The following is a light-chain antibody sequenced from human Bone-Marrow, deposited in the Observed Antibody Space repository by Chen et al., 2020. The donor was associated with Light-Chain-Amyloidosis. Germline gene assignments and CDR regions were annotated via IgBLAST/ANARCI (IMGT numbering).Light chain of an antibody. Sequence: QSVLTQPPSASGTPGQRVTISCSGSSSNIGSNYVYWYQQLPGTAPKLLSYKNNQRPSGVPDRFSGSNSATSASLAISGLRSEDEADYYCAAWDDSLSGVVFGGGTKLTVL. CDR3: AAWDDSLSGVV. V-gene: IGLV1-47*01. CDR1: SSNIGSNY. J-gene: IGLJ2*01. CDR2: KNN.